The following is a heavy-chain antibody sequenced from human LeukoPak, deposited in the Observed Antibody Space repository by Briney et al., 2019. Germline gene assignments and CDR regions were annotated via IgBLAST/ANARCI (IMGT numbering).Heavy chain of an antibody. CDR2: INVHNGNT. CDR3: ARDLFLYSSGWTGFFDY. Sequence: ASVKVSCKASGYSFSSYGISWVRQAPGQGLEWMVWINVHNGNTKYTQKFQGRVTMTTDTSTSTAYMELRGLRSDDTAVYYCARDLFLYSSGWTGFFDYWGQGTLVTVSS. CDR1: GYSFSSYG. D-gene: IGHD6-25*01. V-gene: IGHV1-18*01. J-gene: IGHJ4*02.